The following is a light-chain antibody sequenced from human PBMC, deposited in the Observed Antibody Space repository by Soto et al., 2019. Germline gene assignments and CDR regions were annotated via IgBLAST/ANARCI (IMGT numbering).Light chain of an antibody. V-gene: IGKV3-11*01. CDR3: QQRSNWLSIT. CDR1: QSVRSN. Sequence: IVMTQSPATLSVSPGERATLSCRASQSVRSNLAWYQQKPGQSPRLLIYDASNRATGIPARFSGSGSGTDFTLTISSLEPEDFAVYYCQQRSNWLSITFGQGTRLEIK. CDR2: DAS. J-gene: IGKJ5*01.